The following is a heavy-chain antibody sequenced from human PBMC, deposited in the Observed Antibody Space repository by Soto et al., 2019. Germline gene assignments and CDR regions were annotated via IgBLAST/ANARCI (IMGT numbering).Heavy chain of an antibody. CDR3: ARGGYYTIFGVGHDAFDI. CDR2: INHSGST. D-gene: IGHD3-3*01. V-gene: IGHV4-34*01. CDR1: GGSFSGYY. Sequence: PSETLSLTCAGYGGSFSGYYWSWIRQPPRKGLEWIGEINHSGSTNYNPSLKSRVTISVDTSKNQFSLKLSSVTAADTAVYYCARGGYYTIFGVGHDAFDIWGQGTMVTVSS. J-gene: IGHJ3*02.